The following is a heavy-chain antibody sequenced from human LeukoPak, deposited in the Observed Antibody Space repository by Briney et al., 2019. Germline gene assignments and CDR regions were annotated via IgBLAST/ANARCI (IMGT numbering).Heavy chain of an antibody. CDR1: GFTFSSSW. D-gene: IGHD5-18*01. CDR2: ISSDGSGS. Sequence: GGSLRLSCEASGFTFSSSWMHWVRQAPGKGLVWVSRISSDGSGSSYADSVKGRFTISRDNAKNTLSLQMNSLRAEDTAVYYCARSSGYGYDYWGQGTLVTVSS. V-gene: IGHV3-74*01. J-gene: IGHJ4*02. CDR3: ARSSGYGYDY.